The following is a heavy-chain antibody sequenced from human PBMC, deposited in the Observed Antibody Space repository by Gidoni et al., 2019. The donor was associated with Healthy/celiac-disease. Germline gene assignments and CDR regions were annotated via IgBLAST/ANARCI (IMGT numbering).Heavy chain of an antibody. CDR2: IYHSGST. J-gene: IGHJ3*02. CDR1: GGPISSSNW. D-gene: IGHD1-26*01. CDR3: ASRVGAITHAFDI. V-gene: IGHV4-4*02. Sequence: QVQLQESGPGLVKPSGTLSLPCAVSGGPISSSNWWSWVRPPPGKGLEWIGEIYHSGSTNYNPSLKSRVTISVDKSKNQFSLKLSSVTAADTAVYYCASRVGAITHAFDIWGQGTMFTVSS.